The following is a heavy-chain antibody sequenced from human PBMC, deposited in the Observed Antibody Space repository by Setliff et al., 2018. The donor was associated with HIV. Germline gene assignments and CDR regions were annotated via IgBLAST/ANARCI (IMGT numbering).Heavy chain of an antibody. CDR2: IYSSGNT. CDR3: ARHPNEEAQRNYKFDS. CDR1: GASISTYS. J-gene: IGHJ4*02. V-gene: IGHV4-4*09. D-gene: IGHD1-7*01. Sequence: PSETLSLTCIVSGASISTYSWSWIRHPPGKRLEWIGYIYSSGNTDYNPSLKTRATISLDTARKQFSLRLSSVTATDTAFYYCARHPNEEAQRNYKFDSWGQGTLVTVSS.